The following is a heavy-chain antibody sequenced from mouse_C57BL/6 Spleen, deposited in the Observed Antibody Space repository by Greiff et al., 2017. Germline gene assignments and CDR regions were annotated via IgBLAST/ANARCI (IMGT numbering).Heavy chain of an antibody. CDR3: ASHDGYYHYAMDY. CDR1: GYAFSSYW. D-gene: IGHD2-3*01. Sequence: VQLQQSGAELVKPGASVKISCKASGYAFSSYWMNWVKQRPGKGLEWIGQIYPGDGDTNYNGKFKGKATLTADKSSSTAYMQLRSLTSEDSAVYFGASHDGYYHYAMDYWCQGTSVTVSS. CDR2: IYPGDGDT. V-gene: IGHV1-80*01. J-gene: IGHJ4*01.